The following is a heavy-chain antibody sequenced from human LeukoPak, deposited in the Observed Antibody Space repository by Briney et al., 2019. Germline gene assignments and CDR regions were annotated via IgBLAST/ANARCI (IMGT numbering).Heavy chain of an antibody. D-gene: IGHD2-21*01. J-gene: IGHJ4*02. CDR3: ATLVIGYYYFIF. CDR1: GGSFNSYY. CDR2: IYYSGNT. Sequence: PSETLSLTCTVSGGSFNSYYWSWIRQPPGKGLEWIGYIYYSGNTNYNPSLKSRVAISVDTSKNQFSLKLSSVTAADTAAYYCATLVIGYYYFIFWGQGTLVTVPS. V-gene: IGHV4-59*08.